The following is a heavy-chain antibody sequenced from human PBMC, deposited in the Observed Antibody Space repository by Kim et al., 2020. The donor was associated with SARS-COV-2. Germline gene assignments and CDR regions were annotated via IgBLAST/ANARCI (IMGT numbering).Heavy chain of an antibody. V-gene: IGHV3-64D*09. CDR2: ISSNGGST. D-gene: IGHD2-8*02. CDR1: GFTFSSYA. CDR3: VNHPPFLRGGGVSKWDYYYGMDV. J-gene: IGHJ6*02. Sequence: GGSLRLSCSASGFTFSSYAMHWVRQAPGKGLEYVSAISSNGGSTYYADSVKGRFTISRDNSKNTLYLQMSSLRAEDTAVYYCVNHPPFLRGGGVSKWDYYYGMDVWGQGTTVTVSS.